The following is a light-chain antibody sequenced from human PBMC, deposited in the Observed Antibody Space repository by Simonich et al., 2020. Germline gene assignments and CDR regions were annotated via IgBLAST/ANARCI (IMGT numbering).Light chain of an antibody. J-gene: IGLJ2*01. CDR2: DVS. Sequence: QSALTQPPSASGSPGQSVTISCTGTSSDVGGYNYVSWYQQHPGKAPKLMIYDVSKRPSGVPDRFSGSKSGNTASLNVSGLQAEDEADYYCSSYAGSSNLVFGGGTKLTVL. CDR1: SSDVGGYNY. CDR3: SSYAGSSNLV. V-gene: IGLV2-8*01.